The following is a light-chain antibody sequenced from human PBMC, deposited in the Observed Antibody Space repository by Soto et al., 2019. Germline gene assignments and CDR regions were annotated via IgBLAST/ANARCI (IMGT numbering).Light chain of an antibody. CDR2: AAS. J-gene: IGKJ3*01. CDR3: QKYSSVPV. CDR1: QGIRNY. Sequence: DIQMTQSPTSLSASVGDRVTITCRASQGIRNYVAWYQQIPGKAPKLLIYAASTLQSGVPSRFSGSGSGTDFTLTLNVLQPEDVATYSCQKYSSVPVFGPGTKVEIK. V-gene: IGKV1-27*01.